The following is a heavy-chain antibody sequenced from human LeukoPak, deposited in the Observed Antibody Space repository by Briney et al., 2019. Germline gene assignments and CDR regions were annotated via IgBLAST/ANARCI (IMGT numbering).Heavy chain of an antibody. CDR2: IYHTATT. V-gene: IGHV4-4*09. D-gene: IGHD6-19*01. J-gene: IGHJ4*02. CDR3: ARTPARSGRAYYFDY. Sequence: SETLSLTCAVSGDSIRSDRWNWIRQIPGKGLEWIGYIYHTATTNYNHSFRTRVTMSLDTSNNQFSLRLTSVTAADTAVYYCARTPARSGRAYYFDYWGQGALVTVSS. CDR1: GDSIRSDR.